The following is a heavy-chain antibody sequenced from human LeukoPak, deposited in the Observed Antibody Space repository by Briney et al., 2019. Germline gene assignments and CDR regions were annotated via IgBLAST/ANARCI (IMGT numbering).Heavy chain of an antibody. J-gene: IGHJ4*02. V-gene: IGHV3-15*01. CDR1: GFTFSDAW. CDR2: IKSKTDGGTI. CDR3: TGPEDY. Sequence: GGSLRLSCAASGFTFSDAWMSWVRQAPGKGLEWVGRIKSKTDGGTIDYAAPVRGRFIISRDDSKNTLYLQVDSLKTEDTAVYYCTGPEDYWGQGTLVTVSS.